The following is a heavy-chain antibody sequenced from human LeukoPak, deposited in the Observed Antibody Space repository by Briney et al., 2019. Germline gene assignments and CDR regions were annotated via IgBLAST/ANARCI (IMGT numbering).Heavy chain of an antibody. CDR1: GASINSDY. CDR2: IFASGST. Sequence: PSETLSLTCTASGASINSDYWTWVRQVAGKGLEWIGRIFASGSTNYNPYLRSRITMLVDTSKNQFSLDLSSVTAADTGVYYCVRGWAPRGEKSSFASWGQGTLVTVSS. J-gene: IGHJ4*02. V-gene: IGHV4-4*07. CDR3: VRGWAPRGEKSSFAS. D-gene: IGHD3-10*01.